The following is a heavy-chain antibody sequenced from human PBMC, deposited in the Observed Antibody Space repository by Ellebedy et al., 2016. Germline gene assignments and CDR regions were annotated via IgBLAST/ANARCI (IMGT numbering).Heavy chain of an antibody. Sequence: GESLKISCAASGFTFSSYAMSWVRQAPGKGLEWVSAISGSGGSTYYADSVKGRFTISRDNSKNTLYLQMNSLRAEDTAVYYCAKGKGVAGTTDYWGQGTLVTVSS. J-gene: IGHJ4*02. CDR3: AKGKGVAGTTDY. D-gene: IGHD6-19*01. CDR1: GFTFSSYA. V-gene: IGHV3-23*01. CDR2: ISGSGGST.